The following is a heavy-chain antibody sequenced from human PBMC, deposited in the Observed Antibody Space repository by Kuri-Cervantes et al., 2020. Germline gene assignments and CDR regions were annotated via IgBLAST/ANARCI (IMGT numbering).Heavy chain of an antibody. CDR2: ITWIICNM. V-gene: IGHV3-9*01. D-gene: IGHD5/OR15-5a*01. Sequence: GGSLRLSCAASGLTFDDYAMHWGRQAPGKGLEWVSHITWIICNMDYVDSVKGRFTISRDSAKNSLYLQMNSLRAEDTAVYYCAREKTKWASTIVYYFDYWGQGTLVTVSS. J-gene: IGHJ4*02. CDR1: GLTFDDYA. CDR3: AREKTKWASTIVYYFDY.